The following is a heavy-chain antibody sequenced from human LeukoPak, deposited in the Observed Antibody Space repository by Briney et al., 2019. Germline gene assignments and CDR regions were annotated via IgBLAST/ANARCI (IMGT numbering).Heavy chain of an antibody. J-gene: IGHJ4*02. Sequence: GGSLRLSCAASGFTFSSYGMSWVRQAPGKGLEWVSAISGSGGSTYYADSVKGRFTISRDNSKNTLYLQMNSLRAEDTAVYYCAKDLSYSGSYGLDYWGQGTLVTVSS. CDR1: GFTFSSYG. CDR3: AKDLSYSGSYGLDY. CDR2: ISGSGGST. V-gene: IGHV3-23*01. D-gene: IGHD1-26*01.